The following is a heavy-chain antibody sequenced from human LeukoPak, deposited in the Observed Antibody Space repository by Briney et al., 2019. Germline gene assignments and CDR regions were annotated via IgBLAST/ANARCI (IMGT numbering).Heavy chain of an antibody. D-gene: IGHD5-18*01. CDR2: ISAYNGNT. Sequence: ASVKVSCKASGYTFTSYGISWVRQAPGQGLEWMGWISAYNGNTNYAQRVQDRVTMTTDTSTSTAYMELRSLRSDDTAVYYCARDVDTSMAYYFDCWGQGTLVTVSS. V-gene: IGHV1-18*01. CDR1: GYTFTSYG. J-gene: IGHJ4*02. CDR3: ARDVDTSMAYYFDC.